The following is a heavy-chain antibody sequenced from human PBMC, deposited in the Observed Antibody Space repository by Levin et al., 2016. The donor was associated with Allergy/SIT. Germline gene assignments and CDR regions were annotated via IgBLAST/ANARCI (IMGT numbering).Heavy chain of an antibody. CDR1: GGSISSSSYY. D-gene: IGHD3-9*01. J-gene: IGHJ4*02. Sequence: SETLSLTCTVSGGSISSSSYYWGWIRQPPGKGLEWIGSIFYNGNTYYSPSLKSRVTISVDTSKTQFSLMLNSVTAADTAVYYCARLSWGAGFYDYWGQGTLVTVSS. V-gene: IGHV4-39*01. CDR3: ARLSWGAGFYDY. CDR2: IFYNGNT.